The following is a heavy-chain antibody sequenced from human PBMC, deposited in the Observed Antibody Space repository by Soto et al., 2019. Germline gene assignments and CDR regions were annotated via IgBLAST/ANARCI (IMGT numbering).Heavy chain of an antibody. D-gene: IGHD3-9*01. Sequence: QVQLVQSGAEVKKPGASVKVSCKASGYTFTGYYMHWVRQAPGQGLEWMGWINPNSGGTNYAQKFQDWVTMTRDTPISTSYMELSRLRSDDTAVYYCARDLGPHYVILTGYDPTGMDVWGQGTTVTVSS. CDR3: ARDLGPHYVILTGYDPTGMDV. CDR1: GYTFTGYY. V-gene: IGHV1-2*04. J-gene: IGHJ6*02. CDR2: INPNSGGT.